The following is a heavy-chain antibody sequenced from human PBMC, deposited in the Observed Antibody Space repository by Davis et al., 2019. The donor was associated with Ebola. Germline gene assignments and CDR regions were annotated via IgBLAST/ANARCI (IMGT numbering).Heavy chain of an antibody. V-gene: IGHV1-46*01. CDR3: AREVVWIGGYNWFDP. CDR2: INPSGGST. D-gene: IGHD2-8*02. CDR1: GYTFTSYY. J-gene: IGHJ5*02. Sequence: ASVKVSCKASGYTFTSYYMHWVRQAPGQGLEWMGIINPSGGSTSYAQKFQGRVTMTRDTSTSTVYMELSSLRSEDTAVYYCAREVVWIGGYNWFDPWGQGTLVTVSS.